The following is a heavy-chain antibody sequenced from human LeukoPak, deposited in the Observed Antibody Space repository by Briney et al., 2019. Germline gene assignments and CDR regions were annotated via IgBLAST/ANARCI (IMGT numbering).Heavy chain of an antibody. CDR1: GYTFTSYY. Sequence: EASVKVSCKASGYTFTSYYMHWVRQAPGQGLEWMGWINTNTGNPTYAQGFTGRFVFSLDTSVSTAYLQISSLKAEDTAVYYCARDPASGYCSSTSCHGVWFDPWGQGTLVTVSS. CDR3: ARDPASGYCSSTSCHGVWFDP. V-gene: IGHV7-4-1*02. J-gene: IGHJ5*02. CDR2: INTNTGNP. D-gene: IGHD2-2*01.